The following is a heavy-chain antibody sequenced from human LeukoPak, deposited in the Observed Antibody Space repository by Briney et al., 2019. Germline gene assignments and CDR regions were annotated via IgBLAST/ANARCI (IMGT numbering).Heavy chain of an antibody. Sequence: GGSLRLSCAVSGFTFSANNMHWVRQAPGKGLEWVTFIDHDGSQKFYADSVKGRFTISRDNSKNALYLHINSLRPEDTAVYYCAKDRGGGTYSFDYWGQGSLVTVSS. CDR2: IDHDGSQK. CDR1: GFTFSANN. CDR3: AKDRGGGTYSFDY. D-gene: IGHD3-10*01. J-gene: IGHJ4*02. V-gene: IGHV3-30*02.